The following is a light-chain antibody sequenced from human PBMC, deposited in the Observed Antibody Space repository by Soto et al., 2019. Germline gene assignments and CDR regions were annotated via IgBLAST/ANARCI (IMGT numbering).Light chain of an antibody. CDR2: ATS. V-gene: IGKV3-20*01. CDR3: KRYVSPPYT. Sequence: EIVLTQSPCTLSLSPGERATLSCRASQSVSRSYLAWYQQNPGQPPSLLIYATSSRATGIPDRFSGSGSGKVFPLPFSRREPEDLAVYYCKRYVSPPYTFGRGTKLE. J-gene: IGKJ2*01. CDR1: QSVSRSY.